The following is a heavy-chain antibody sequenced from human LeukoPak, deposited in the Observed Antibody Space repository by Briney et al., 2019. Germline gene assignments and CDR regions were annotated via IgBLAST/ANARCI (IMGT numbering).Heavy chain of an antibody. Sequence: SETLSLTCAVYGGSFSGYYWSWIRQPPGKGLEWIGEINHSGSTNYNPSLKSRVIISGDTSKNHFSLKLSSVSAADTAVYYCARAMMADYYFDYWGQGTLVTVSS. D-gene: IGHD3-22*01. J-gene: IGHJ4*02. CDR1: GGSFSGYY. V-gene: IGHV4-34*09. CDR3: ARAMMADYYFDY. CDR2: INHSGST.